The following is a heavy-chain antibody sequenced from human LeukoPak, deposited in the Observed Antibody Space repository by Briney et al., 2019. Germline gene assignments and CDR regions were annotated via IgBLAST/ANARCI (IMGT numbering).Heavy chain of an antibody. CDR1: RYTFTNYA. CDR3: ARGAWYDYSKPIDC. CDR2: ISAYNGHT. J-gene: IGHJ4*02. V-gene: IGHV1-18*01. D-gene: IGHD4-11*01. Sequence: GASVKVSSKASRYTFTNYAISWVRLAPGQGLEWMGWISAYNGHTNYAQKLQGRVTMTTDTSTSTAYMELRRLRSDDTAVYYCARGAWYDYSKPIDCWGQGTLVTVSS.